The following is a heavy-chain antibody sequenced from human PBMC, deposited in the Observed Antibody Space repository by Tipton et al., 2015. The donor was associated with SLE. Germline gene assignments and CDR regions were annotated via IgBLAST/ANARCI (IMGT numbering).Heavy chain of an antibody. CDR3: ARAVTTGLYWYFDL. D-gene: IGHD4-17*01. CDR2: ISTYNGNT. V-gene: IGHV1-18*01. CDR1: AYTFTTYS. J-gene: IGHJ2*01. Sequence: QLVQSGAEVKNPGASVKVSCKASAYTFTTYSISWVRQAPGQGLEWMGWISTYNGNTNYAQKLQGRVTMTTDTSTSTAYMELRSLRSDDTAVYSCARAVTTGLYWYFDLWGRGTLVTVSS.